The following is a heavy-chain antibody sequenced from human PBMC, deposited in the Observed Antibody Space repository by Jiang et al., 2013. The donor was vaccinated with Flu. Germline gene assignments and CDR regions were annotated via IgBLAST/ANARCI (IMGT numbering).Heavy chain of an antibody. J-gene: IGHJ4*02. V-gene: IGHV3-53*01. CDR2: IYSGGST. D-gene: IGHD4-23*01. CDR1: EFTVSSNY. Sequence: GLIQPGGSLRLSCAASEFTVSSNYMSWVRQAPGKGLEWVSVIYSGGSTYYADSVKGRFTISRDNSKNALYLQMNSLRGEDTAVYYCARTTGGNSLSYFDYWGQGTLVTVSS. CDR3: ARTTGGNSLSYFDY.